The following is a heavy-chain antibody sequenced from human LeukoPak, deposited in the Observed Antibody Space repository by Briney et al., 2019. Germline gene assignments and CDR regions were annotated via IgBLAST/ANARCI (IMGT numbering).Heavy chain of an antibody. J-gene: IGHJ4*02. CDR1: GFTFTDYW. CDR2: IKQDGSVK. CDR3: ARDEPDY. V-gene: IGHV3-7*01. Sequence: PGGSLRLSCAASGFTFTDYWMTWVRQAPGKGLEWVANIKQDGSVKYYVDSVKGRFTISRDNAQNSPYLQMNSLRAEDTAVYYCARDEPDYWGQGTLVTVSS.